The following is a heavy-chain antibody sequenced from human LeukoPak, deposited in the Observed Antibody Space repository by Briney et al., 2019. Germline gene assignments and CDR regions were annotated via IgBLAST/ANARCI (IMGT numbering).Heavy chain of an antibody. CDR2: IIPIFGTA. J-gene: IGHJ4*02. Sequence: GSSVKVSCKASGGTFSSYAISWVRQAPGQGLEWMGRIIPIFGTANYAQKFQGRVTITTDESTSTAYMELSSLRSEDTAVYYCASLDPYYDSSGYFLYYFDYWGQGTLVTVSS. CDR1: GGTFSSYA. V-gene: IGHV1-69*05. CDR3: ASLDPYYDSSGYFLYYFDY. D-gene: IGHD3-22*01.